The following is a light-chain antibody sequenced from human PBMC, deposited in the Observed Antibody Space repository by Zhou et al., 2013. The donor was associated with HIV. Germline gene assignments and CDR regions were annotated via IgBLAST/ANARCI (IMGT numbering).Light chain of an antibody. CDR1: QTINTY. Sequence: DVQMTQSPSSLSASVGDRIAITCRASQTINTYLNWYQEKPGKAPALLIYEVSRLKSGVPSRFSGSGSGTEFTLTISSLQPEDFATYYCQHYNSYPWTFGQGTKVEIK. J-gene: IGKJ1*01. V-gene: IGKV1-39*01. CDR3: QHYNSYPWT. CDR2: EVS.